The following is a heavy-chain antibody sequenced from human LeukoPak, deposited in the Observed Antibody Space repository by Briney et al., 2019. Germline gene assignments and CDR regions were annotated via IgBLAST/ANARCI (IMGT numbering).Heavy chain of an antibody. CDR3: ARAWSNYVYFDY. CDR2: IKQDGSEK. D-gene: IGHD4-11*01. Sequence: GGSLRLSCEASGFTFSHYGMHWVRQAPGKGLEWVANIKQDGSEKYYVDSVKGRFTISRDNAKNSLYLQMNSLRAEDTAVYYCARAWSNYVYFDYWGQGTLVTVSS. V-gene: IGHV3-7*01. CDR1: GFTFSHYG. J-gene: IGHJ4*02.